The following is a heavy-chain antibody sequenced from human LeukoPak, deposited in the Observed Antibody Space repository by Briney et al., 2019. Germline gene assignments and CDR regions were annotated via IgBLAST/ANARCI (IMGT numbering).Heavy chain of an antibody. Sequence: SETLSLTCAVSGYSISSGYYWGWIRQPPGKGLEWIGAIFHSGSTYYNPSLKSRVTISVDTSKNQFSLKLSSVTAADTAVYYCARRNFSCWYFDLWGRGTLIIVSS. CDR1: GYSISSGYY. J-gene: IGHJ2*01. V-gene: IGHV4-38-2*01. D-gene: IGHD3-9*01. CDR3: ARRNFSCWYFDL. CDR2: IFHSGST.